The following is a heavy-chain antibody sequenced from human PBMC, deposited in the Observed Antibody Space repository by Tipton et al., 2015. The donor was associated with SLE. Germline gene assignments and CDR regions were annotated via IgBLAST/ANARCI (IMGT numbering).Heavy chain of an antibody. D-gene: IGHD2-2*01. CDR2: IYYSGNT. Sequence: TLSLTCSVSCDSISGRFWSWIRQPPGKGLEWIGNIYYSGNTDYNPSLKSRVTISVDTSKNQFSLDLRSVTAADTAIYYCATSPLTLWGQGTLVTVSS. J-gene: IGHJ4*02. CDR3: ATSPLTL. CDR1: CDSISGRF. V-gene: IGHV4-59*11.